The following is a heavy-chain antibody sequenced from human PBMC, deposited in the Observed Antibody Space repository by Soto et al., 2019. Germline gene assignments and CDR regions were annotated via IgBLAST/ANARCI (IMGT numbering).Heavy chain of an antibody. CDR2: ISAYNGNT. CDR1: GYTFTSYG. V-gene: IGHV1-18*01. CDR3: ARDFFQYSCYDTQHQPDY. Sequence: ASVKVSCKASGYTFTSYGISWVRQAPGQGLEWMGWISAYNGNTNYAQKLQGRVTMTTDTSTSTAYMELRSLRSDDTAVYYCARDFFQYSCYDTQHQPDYWGQGTLVTVSS. J-gene: IGHJ4*02. D-gene: IGHD5-12*01.